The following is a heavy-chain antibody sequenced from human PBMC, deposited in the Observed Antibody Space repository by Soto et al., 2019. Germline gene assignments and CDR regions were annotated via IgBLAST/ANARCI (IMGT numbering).Heavy chain of an antibody. CDR3: ARIEMASIK. CDR2: IYYTGST. V-gene: IGHV4-31*02. Sequence: SETLSLTCIVSGASIRSGGYYWSWLCQSPGKGLEWIGHIYYTGSTFYSPSLKSRLTISLDTSKNQFSLDLRSVTAADTAMYYCARIEMASIKWGRGTLVTVSS. J-gene: IGHJ4*02. CDR1: GASIRSGGYY.